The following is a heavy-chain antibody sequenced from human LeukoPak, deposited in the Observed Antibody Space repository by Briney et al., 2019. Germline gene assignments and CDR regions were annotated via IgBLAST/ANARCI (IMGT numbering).Heavy chain of an antibody. V-gene: IGHV1-46*01. CDR3: ARGGGRDGYDYWFDP. CDR2: INPSGGST. CDR1: GYTFTSYY. D-gene: IGHD5-24*01. Sequence: ASVKVSCKASGYTFTSYYMHWVRQAPGQGLEWMGIINPSGGSTSYAQKFQGRVTMTRDTSTSTVYMELSSLRSEDTAVYYCARGGGRDGYDYWFDPWGQGTLVTVSS. J-gene: IGHJ5*02.